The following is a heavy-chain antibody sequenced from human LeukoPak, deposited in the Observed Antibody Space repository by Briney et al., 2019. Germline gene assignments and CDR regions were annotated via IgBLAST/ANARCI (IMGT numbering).Heavy chain of an antibody. CDR3: TRGGDSYKLGNF. CDR2: FHYSGTP. V-gene: IGHV4-39*01. D-gene: IGHD7-27*01. CDR1: DDSISTNSYY. J-gene: IGHJ4*02. Sequence: SETLSLTCTVSDDSISTNSYYWNWIRQPPGKGLEWVASFHYSGTPYYSPSLNSRISIFLDTSKRQFSLKLRSVTASDTAVYYCTRGGDSYKLGNFWGQGTQVIVSS.